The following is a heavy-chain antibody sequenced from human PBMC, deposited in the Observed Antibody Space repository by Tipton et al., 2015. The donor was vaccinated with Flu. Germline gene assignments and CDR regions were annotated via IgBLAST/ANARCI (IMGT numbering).Heavy chain of an antibody. V-gene: IGHV3-11*01. CDR1: GFTFTDYY. J-gene: IGHJ4*02. Sequence: SLRLSCAASGFTFTDYYMSWIRQAPGKGLEWVSYISGSGGVIDYADSLKGRVTISRDNAKKSLYLRMNSLRGEDTAVYYCARHSITSYGIFDHWGQGTLVTASA. CDR2: ISGSGGVI. D-gene: IGHD1-26*01. CDR3: ARHSITSYGIFDH.